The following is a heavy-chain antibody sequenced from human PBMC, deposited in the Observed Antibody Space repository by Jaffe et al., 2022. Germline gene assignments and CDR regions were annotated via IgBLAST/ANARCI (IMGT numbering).Heavy chain of an antibody. CDR2: IKSKTEGGTT. J-gene: IGHJ1*01. CDR1: GFNLNDAW. Sequence: EVQLVESGGALVNPGGSLTVSCTASGFNLNDAWMSWIRHIPGKGLEWVGRIKSKTEGGTTDYAAPVKGRFTVSRDDSKNTLYLQMSSLKMEDTAVYYCTTDRVGVSQFQHWGPGTLVTVSS. V-gene: IGHV3-15*02. D-gene: IGHD1-26*01. CDR3: TTDRVGVSQFQH.